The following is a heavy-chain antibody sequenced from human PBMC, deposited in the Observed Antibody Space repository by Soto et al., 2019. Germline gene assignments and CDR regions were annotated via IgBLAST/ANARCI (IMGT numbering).Heavy chain of an antibody. D-gene: IGHD2-15*01. CDR3: ARGDPYCSGGSCYGMDV. CDR1: GYTFTSYG. V-gene: IGHV1-18*01. CDR2: ISAYNGNT. Sequence: ASVKVSCKASGYTFTSYGISWVRQAPGQGLEWVGWISAYNGNTNYAQKLQGRVTMTTDTSTSTAYMELRSLRSDDTAVYYCARGDPYCSGGSCYGMDVWGQGTTVTVSS. J-gene: IGHJ6*02.